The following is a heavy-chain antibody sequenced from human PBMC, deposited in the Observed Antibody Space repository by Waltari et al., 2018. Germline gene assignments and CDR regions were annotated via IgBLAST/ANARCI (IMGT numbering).Heavy chain of an antibody. Sequence: EVQLLESGGGLVQPGGSLRLSCAASGFAFSSYAMSWVRQAPGKGLEWVSAIGGGGGSTYYAGSVKGRFTISRDNSKNTLYLQMNSLRAEDTAVYYCAKDRTGSKFDSWGQGTLVTVSS. CDR3: AKDRTGSKFDS. V-gene: IGHV3-23*01. D-gene: IGHD3-10*01. CDR2: IGGGGGST. CDR1: GFAFSSYA. J-gene: IGHJ5*01.